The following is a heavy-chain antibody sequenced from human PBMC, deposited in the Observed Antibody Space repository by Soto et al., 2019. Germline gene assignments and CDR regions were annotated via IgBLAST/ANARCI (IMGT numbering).Heavy chain of an antibody. CDR2: FGGDENYT. CDR1: GFSVKRDW. J-gene: IGHJ6*02. Sequence: GGSLRLSCGASGFSVKRDWIHWVRQAPGKGLVWLSRFGGDENYTDYADSVRGRFTISRDIAKNTIYLQMNSLRAEDTAVYYCGKGKELGVVRYGLDAWGQGTTVTVSS. V-gene: IGHV3-74*01. CDR3: GKGKELGVVRYGLDA. D-gene: IGHD3-3*01.